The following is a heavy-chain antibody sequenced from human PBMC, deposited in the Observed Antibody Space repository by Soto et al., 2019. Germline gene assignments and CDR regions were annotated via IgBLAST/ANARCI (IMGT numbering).Heavy chain of an antibody. CDR3: ARERLGNYYGPGTHNWFDS. CDR1: VGSISSGGYY. D-gene: IGHD3-10*01. Sequence: LSPACSVPVGSISSGGYYWSGSRQHQGKTLEGIGYIYNWGRTSDNPSINSRATISVATSKNQFSLKLCSVSAADTAVYYCARERLGNYYGPGTHNWFDSWGQGTLVTVSS. V-gene: IGHV4-31*02. CDR2: IYNWGRT. J-gene: IGHJ5*01.